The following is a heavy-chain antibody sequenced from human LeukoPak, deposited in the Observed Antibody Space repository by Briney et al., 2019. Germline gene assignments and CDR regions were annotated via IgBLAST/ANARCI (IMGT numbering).Heavy chain of an antibody. J-gene: IGHJ5*02. CDR1: GGSISSYY. CDR3: ARGPVTTSGNCFGP. D-gene: IGHD4-17*01. CDR2: IHYSGST. Sequence: SETLSLTCTVSGGSISSYYWNWIRQPPGKGLEWIGYIHYSGSTNYNPSLKSRVTISVDTSKNQFSLKLSSVTAADTAMYYCARGPVTTSGNCFGPWGQGTLVTVSS. V-gene: IGHV4-59*08.